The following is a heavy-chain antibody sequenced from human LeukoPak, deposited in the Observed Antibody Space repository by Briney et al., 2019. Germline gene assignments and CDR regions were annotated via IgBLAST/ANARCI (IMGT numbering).Heavy chain of an antibody. CDR1: GGSISSGGYY. V-gene: IGHV4-31*03. J-gene: IGHJ3*02. D-gene: IGHD4-23*01. CDR2: IYYSGST. Sequence: SQTLSLTCTVSGGSISSGGYYWSWIRQHPGKGLEWIGYIYYSGSTYYNPSLKSRVTISVDTSKNQLSLKLCSVTAADTAVYYCARVVGRWRAAFDIWGQGTMVTVSS. CDR3: ARVVGRWRAAFDI.